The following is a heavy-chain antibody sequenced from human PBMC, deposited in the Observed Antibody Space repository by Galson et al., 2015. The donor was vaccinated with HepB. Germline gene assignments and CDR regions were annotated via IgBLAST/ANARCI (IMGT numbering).Heavy chain of an antibody. V-gene: IGHV3-30*04. CDR1: GFTLSGYA. CDR2: ISSDGSNQ. J-gene: IGHJ4*02. CDR3: ARDHDDNSGYSFDS. Sequence: SLRLSCAASGFTLSGYAMHWVRQAPGKGLEWVALISSDGSNQYYADSVKGRFFISRDNSKNTLYLQVNSLRPEDTAMYYCARDHDDNSGYSFDSWGQGTLVTVSS. D-gene: IGHD3-22*01.